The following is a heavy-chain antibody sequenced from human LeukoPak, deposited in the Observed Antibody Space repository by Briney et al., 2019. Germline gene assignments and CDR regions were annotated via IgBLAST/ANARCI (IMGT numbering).Heavy chain of an antibody. J-gene: IGHJ4*02. D-gene: IGHD6-13*01. CDR3: SGERAGTIVDY. V-gene: IGHV4-39*02. Sequence: SETLSLTCTVSGGSISSSSYYWGWIRQPPGKGLEWIGSIYYSGSTYYNPSLKSRVTISVDTSKNQFSLSLTSVTAADAAVYYCSGERAGTIVDYWGQGTLVTVSS. CDR2: IYYSGST. CDR1: GGSISSSSYY.